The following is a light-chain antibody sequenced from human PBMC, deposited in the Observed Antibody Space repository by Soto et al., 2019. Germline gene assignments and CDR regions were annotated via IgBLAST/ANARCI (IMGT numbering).Light chain of an antibody. V-gene: IGKV3-20*01. J-gene: IGKJ1*01. CDR3: KQYGTSLSWT. CDR2: GAS. Sequence: EIVLTQSPGTLSLSPGERATLSCRASQSVTSSYLAWYQQKPGQAPRLLIYGASSRATGIPDRFSGSGSGTDFTLTISRLESEDVAVYYCKQYGTSLSWTFGQGTKVEIK. CDR1: QSVTSSY.